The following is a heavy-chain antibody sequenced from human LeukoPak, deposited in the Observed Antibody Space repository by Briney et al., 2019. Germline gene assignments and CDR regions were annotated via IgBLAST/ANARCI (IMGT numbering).Heavy chain of an antibody. D-gene: IGHD6-19*01. CDR3: ARDKTYSSGTNYYYYYMDV. Sequence: ASVKVSCKVSGYTLTELSMHWVRQAPGKGLEWMGGFDPEDGETIYAQKFQGRVTMTRDTSISTAYMELSRLRSDDTAVYYCARDKTYSSGTNYYYYYMDVWGKGTTVTVSS. J-gene: IGHJ6*03. CDR1: GYTLTELS. CDR2: FDPEDGET. V-gene: IGHV1-24*01.